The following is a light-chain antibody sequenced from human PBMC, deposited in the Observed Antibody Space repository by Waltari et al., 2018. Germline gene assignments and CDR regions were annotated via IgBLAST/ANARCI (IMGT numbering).Light chain of an antibody. J-gene: IGKJ2*01. CDR1: QSINNW. Sequence: DIQMTQSPSTLSASVGDRVTITCRASQSINNWLAWYQQKPGKAHKLLIYKASSLESGVPSRFSGIGSGTEFTLTISSLQPDDFATYYCQQYKSFSFTFGHGTKLEIK. CDR3: QQYKSFSFT. V-gene: IGKV1-5*03. CDR2: KAS.